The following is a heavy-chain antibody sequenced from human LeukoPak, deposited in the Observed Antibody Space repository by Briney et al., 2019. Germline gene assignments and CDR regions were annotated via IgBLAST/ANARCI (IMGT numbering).Heavy chain of an antibody. CDR3: ARGLYCSGGNCYGPFDY. V-gene: IGHV1-2*02. CDR1: GYTFTGYF. D-gene: IGHD2-15*01. CDR2: INPNSGGT. Sequence: AVQVSSKASGYTFTGYFMHWLRQAPGQGREWRGWINPNSGGTDSAQKFQGRVTMTRDTSIGTVYMELSSLRSDDTAVYYCARGLYCSGGNCYGPFDYWGQGTLVTVSS. J-gene: IGHJ4*02.